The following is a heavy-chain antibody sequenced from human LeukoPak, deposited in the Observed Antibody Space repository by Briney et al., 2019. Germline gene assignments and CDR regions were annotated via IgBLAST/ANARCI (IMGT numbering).Heavy chain of an antibody. Sequence: SETLSLTCTVSGGTISSYYWSWIRQPPGKGLECIGYIYTSGSTNYNPSLKSRVTISVDTSKNQFSLKLSSVTAADTAVYYCARQRVDYFDYWGQGTLVTVSS. CDR3: ARQRVDYFDY. CDR2: IYTSGST. CDR1: GGTISSYY. V-gene: IGHV4-4*09. J-gene: IGHJ4*02.